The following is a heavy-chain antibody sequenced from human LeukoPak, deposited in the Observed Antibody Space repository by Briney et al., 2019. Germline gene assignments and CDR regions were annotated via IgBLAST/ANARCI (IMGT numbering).Heavy chain of an antibody. CDR1: GFTFSSYA. V-gene: IGHV3-23*01. CDR2: ISGSGGST. J-gene: IGHJ4*02. Sequence: GGSLRLSCAASGFTFSSYAMSWVRQAPGKGLEWVSAISGSGGSTYYADSVKGRFTISRDNSKNTLYLQMNSLRAEDTAVYYCAKDRVTIFGVVISASDYWGQGTLVTVSS. D-gene: IGHD3-3*01. CDR3: AKDRVTIFGVVISASDY.